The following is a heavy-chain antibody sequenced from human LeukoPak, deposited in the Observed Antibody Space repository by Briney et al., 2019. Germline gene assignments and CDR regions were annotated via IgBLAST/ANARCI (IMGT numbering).Heavy chain of an antibody. CDR2: ISGSSTYI. Sequence: GGSLRPSFAASGLTFSSYSMTWVRQAPGKGLEWVSSISGSSTYIYDTDSVKGRFTISRDNPKNSLYLQMNSLRAEDTAVYYCARRVPEYYYDSRCFNDAFDIWGQGTMVTVSS. CDR1: GLTFSSYS. D-gene: IGHD3-22*01. V-gene: IGHV3-21*01. J-gene: IGHJ3*02. CDR3: ARRVPEYYYDSRCFNDAFDI.